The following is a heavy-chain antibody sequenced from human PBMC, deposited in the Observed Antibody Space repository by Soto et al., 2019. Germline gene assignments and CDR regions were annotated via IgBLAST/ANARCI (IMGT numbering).Heavy chain of an antibody. CDR1: GYTFSSYA. CDR2: INAGNGNT. J-gene: IGHJ4*02. D-gene: IGHD3-10*01. Sequence: QVQLVQSGAEEKKPGASVKVSCKASGYTFSSYAMDWVRQAPGQRLEWMGWINAGNGNTKYSQKVQGRVTITRDTSASTAYMELSSLRAEDTAVYFCARGGPPIDYWGQGTLVTVSS. CDR3: ARGGPPIDY. V-gene: IGHV1-3*05.